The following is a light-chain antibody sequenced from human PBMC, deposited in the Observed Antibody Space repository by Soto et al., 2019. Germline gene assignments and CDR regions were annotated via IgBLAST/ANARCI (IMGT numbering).Light chain of an antibody. CDR1: QSISNW. J-gene: IGKJ4*01. V-gene: IGKV1-5*03. Sequence: QRTQSPSTLSASVGDRVTIACRASQSISNWLAWYQQKPGKAPNLLIYFASTLQSGVPSRFSGSGSGTEFTLTISSLQPDDFATYYYQQYDTSPLTFGGGTKVDIK. CDR2: FAS. CDR3: QQYDTSPLT.